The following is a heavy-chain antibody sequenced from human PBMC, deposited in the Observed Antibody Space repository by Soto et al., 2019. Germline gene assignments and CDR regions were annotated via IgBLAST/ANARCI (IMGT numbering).Heavy chain of an antibody. V-gene: IGHV1-18*01. CDR1: GYTFTSYG. Sequence: QVQLVQPGAEVKKPGASVKVSCKTSGYTFTSYGISWVRQAPGQALEWMGWISTYNGDTNFAQKFQGRVTLTTDTSTNTAYMDLRSLTSDDTAVYFCARGYDILTGLAYYYGMDVWGQGTTVSVSS. D-gene: IGHD3-9*01. J-gene: IGHJ6*01. CDR2: ISTYNGDT. CDR3: ARGYDILTGLAYYYGMDV.